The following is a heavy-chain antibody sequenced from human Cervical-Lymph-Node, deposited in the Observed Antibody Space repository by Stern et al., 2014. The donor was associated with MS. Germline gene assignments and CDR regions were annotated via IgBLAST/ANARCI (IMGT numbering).Heavy chain of an antibody. J-gene: IGHJ5*02. D-gene: IGHD1-26*01. V-gene: IGHV1-8*02. CDR1: GYTFTDFD. CDR2: MNPSTGNT. CDR3: TRVYPWERNWFDP. Sequence: QMQLVQSGAEVKKPGASLKVSCKASGYTFTDFDINWVRQATGQGLEWMGWMNPSTGNTGYAQKFQGRVAMTRNTSISTAYMELTSLRSEDTAVYYCTRVYPWERNWFDPWGQGTQVTVSS.